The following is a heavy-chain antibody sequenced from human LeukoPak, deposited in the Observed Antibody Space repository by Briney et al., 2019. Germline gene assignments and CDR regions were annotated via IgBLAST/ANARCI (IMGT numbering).Heavy chain of an antibody. D-gene: IGHD4-11*01. CDR3: SRDAAYSSSDY. CDR2: ISSTSSYI. CDR1: GFTFSSYS. V-gene: IGHV3-21*04. J-gene: IGHJ4*02. Sequence: GGSLRLSCAASGFTFSSYSVNWVRQAPGKGLEWVSSISSTSSYIYYADSVKGRFTISRDDAKNSLYLQMNSLRAEDTAVYFCSRDAAYSSSDYWGQGTLVTVSS.